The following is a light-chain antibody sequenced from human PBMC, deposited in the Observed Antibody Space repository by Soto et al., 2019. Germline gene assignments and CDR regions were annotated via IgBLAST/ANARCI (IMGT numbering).Light chain of an antibody. J-gene: IGKJ5*01. CDR3: HQSYTVPIT. V-gene: IGKV3-15*01. CDR2: GAS. Sequence: ERVMTQSQATLSVSPGERATLSCRASQSVGSNLAWYQQKPGQAPRLLIYGASTRATGIPARFSGSGSGTEFTLTITNLQPEDFVTYYCHQSYTVPITFGQGTRLEI. CDR1: QSVGSN.